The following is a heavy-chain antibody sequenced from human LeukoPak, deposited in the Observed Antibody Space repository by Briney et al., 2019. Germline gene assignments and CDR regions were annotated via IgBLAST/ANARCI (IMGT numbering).Heavy chain of an antibody. CDR3: ARASYYGSGSYYGEFDY. Sequence: PGRSLRLSCAASGFTFSSYAMHWVRQAPGKGLEWVAVISYDGSNKYYADSVKGRFTISRDNSKNTLYLQMSSLRAEDTAVYYCARASYYGSGSYYGEFDYWGQGTLVTVSS. D-gene: IGHD3-10*01. J-gene: IGHJ4*02. CDR1: GFTFSSYA. CDR2: ISYDGSNK. V-gene: IGHV3-30*04.